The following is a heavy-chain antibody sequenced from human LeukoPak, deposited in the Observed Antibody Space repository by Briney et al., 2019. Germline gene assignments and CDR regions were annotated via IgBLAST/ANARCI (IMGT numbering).Heavy chain of an antibody. D-gene: IGHD2-15*01. Sequence: SETLSLTCTVSGGSISSYYWSWIRQPPGKGLEWIGYIYYSGSTRYNPSLESRVTISVDTSKNQFSLKLTSVTAADSAVYYCARLALGYCSGGTCPYYFDHWGQGTLVTVSS. V-gene: IGHV4-59*01. CDR3: ARLALGYCSGGTCPYYFDH. CDR1: GGSISSYY. CDR2: IYYSGST. J-gene: IGHJ4*02.